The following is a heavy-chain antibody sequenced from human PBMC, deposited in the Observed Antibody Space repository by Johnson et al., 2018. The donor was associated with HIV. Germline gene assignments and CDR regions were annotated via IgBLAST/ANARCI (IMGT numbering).Heavy chain of an antibody. J-gene: IGHJ3*02. Sequence: QVQLVESGGGLVQPGGSLRLSCAAPGLTFSDYYMTWVRQAPGKGLEWLSVISYDGSNKYYADSVKGRFTISRDNSKNTLYLQMNSLRAEDTAVYYCARLEELLRAFDIWGQGTMVTVSS. CDR1: GLTFSDYY. D-gene: IGHD1-26*01. CDR2: ISYDGSNK. V-gene: IGHV3-30-3*01. CDR3: ARLEELLRAFDI.